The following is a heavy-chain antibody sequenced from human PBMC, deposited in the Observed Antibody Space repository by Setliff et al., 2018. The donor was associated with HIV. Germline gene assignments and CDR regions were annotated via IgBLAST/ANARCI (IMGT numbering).Heavy chain of an antibody. CDR2: IKSSGNT. CDR1: GGSISTSSCY. D-gene: IGHD2-21*01. Sequence: SETLSLTCTVSGGSISTSSCYWGWVRQPPGKGLEWIGSIKSSGNTYHSPSLKNRVSMTVDTSNNQFSLKLSSVTAADTGVYYCARLFQWMSYSFDIWGQGTRVTVSS. V-gene: IGHV4-39*01. J-gene: IGHJ3*02. CDR3: ARLFQWMSYSFDI.